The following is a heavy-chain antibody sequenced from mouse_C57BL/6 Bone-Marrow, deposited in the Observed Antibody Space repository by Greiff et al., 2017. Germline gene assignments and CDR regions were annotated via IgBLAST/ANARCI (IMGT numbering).Heavy chain of an antibody. Sequence: VQLPQSGAELAKPGASVKLSCKASGYTFTSYWMHWVKQRPGQGLEWIGYINPSSGYTKSNQKFKDKATLTADKSSSTAYMQLSSLTYEDSAVYYCARWYYSNLFDYWGQGTTLTVSS. CDR1: GYTFTSYW. CDR3: ARWYYSNLFDY. J-gene: IGHJ2*01. D-gene: IGHD2-5*01. V-gene: IGHV1-7*01. CDR2: INPSSGYT.